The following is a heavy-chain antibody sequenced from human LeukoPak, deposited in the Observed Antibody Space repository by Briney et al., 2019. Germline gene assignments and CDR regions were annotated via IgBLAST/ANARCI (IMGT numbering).Heavy chain of an antibody. V-gene: IGHV4-34*01. CDR3: ASGSLYYFDY. CDR1: GGSFSGYY. J-gene: IGHJ4*02. CDR2: INHSGST. Sequence: SETLSLTCAVYGGSFSGYYWSWIRQPPGKGLEWIGEINHSGSTNYNPSLKSRVTISVDTSKNQFSLKLSSATAADTAVYYCASGSLYYFDYWGQGTLVTVSS.